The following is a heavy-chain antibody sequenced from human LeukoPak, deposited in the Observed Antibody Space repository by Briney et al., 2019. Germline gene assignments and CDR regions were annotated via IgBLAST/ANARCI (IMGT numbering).Heavy chain of an antibody. V-gene: IGHV3-48*03. J-gene: IGHJ4*02. CDR2: ISSSGSTI. CDR3: ARLGIRNSDY. D-gene: IGHD3-10*01. CDR1: GFTLSSYE. Sequence: GGSLRLSCAASGFTLSSYEMNWVRQAPGKGLEWVSYISSSGSTIYYADSVKGRFTISRDNAKNSLYLQMNSLRAEDTAVYYCARLGIRNSDYWGQGTLVTVPS.